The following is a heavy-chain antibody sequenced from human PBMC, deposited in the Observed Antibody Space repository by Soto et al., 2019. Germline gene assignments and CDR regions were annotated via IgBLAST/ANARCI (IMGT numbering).Heavy chain of an antibody. Sequence: GGSLRLSCAASGFTFSSYSMNWVRQAPGKGLEWVSSISSSSSYIYYADKVKGRFTISRDNSKNTLYLQMNSLRAEDAAVYYCAKDPLTSLGIWGQGTMVTVSS. CDR3: AKDPLTSLGI. CDR1: GFTFSSYS. V-gene: IGHV3-21*04. J-gene: IGHJ3*02. D-gene: IGHD3-16*01. CDR2: ISSSSSYI.